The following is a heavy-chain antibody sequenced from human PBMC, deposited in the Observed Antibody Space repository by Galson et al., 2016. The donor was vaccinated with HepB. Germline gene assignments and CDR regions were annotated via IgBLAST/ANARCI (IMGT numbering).Heavy chain of an antibody. J-gene: IGHJ3*02. CDR1: GYNFNTYW. CDR2: IYPGDSNN. V-gene: IGHV5-51*01. D-gene: IGHD2-21*02. Sequence: QSGAEVKKLGESLKISCKGSGYNFNTYWIAWVRQMPGKGLEWMGIIYPGDSNNRYSPSFQGQVTISADKSITTAYLQWSSLKASDTAMYYCARREVVTALGAFDIWGQGTKVTVSS. CDR3: ARREVVTALGAFDI.